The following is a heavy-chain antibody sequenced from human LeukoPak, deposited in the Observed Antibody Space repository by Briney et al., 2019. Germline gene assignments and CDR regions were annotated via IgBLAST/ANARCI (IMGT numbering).Heavy chain of an antibody. V-gene: IGHV3-48*04. CDR3: ATDRGSYRPIEN. CDR1: GFTFSSYS. J-gene: IGHJ4*02. CDR2: ISSSSSTI. D-gene: IGHD1-26*01. Sequence: GGSLRLSCAASGFTFSSYSMNWVRQAPGKGLEWVSYISSSSSTIYYADSVKGRFTISRDNAKNSLYLQMNSLRAEDTAVYYCATDRGSYRPIENWGQGTLVIVSS.